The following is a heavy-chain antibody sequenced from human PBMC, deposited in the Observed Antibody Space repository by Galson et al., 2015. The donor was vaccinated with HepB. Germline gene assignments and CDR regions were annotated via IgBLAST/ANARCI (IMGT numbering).Heavy chain of an antibody. CDR3: ARVYVRGYYGSGSYLGY. Sequence: SVKVSCKASGYTFTGYYMHWVRQAPGQGLEWMGRINPNSGGTNCAQKFQGRVTMTKDTSISTAYMELSRLRSDDTAVYYCARVYVRGYYGSGSYLGYWGQGTLVTVSS. V-gene: IGHV1-2*06. J-gene: IGHJ4*02. CDR1: GYTFTGYY. CDR2: INPNSGGT. D-gene: IGHD3-10*01.